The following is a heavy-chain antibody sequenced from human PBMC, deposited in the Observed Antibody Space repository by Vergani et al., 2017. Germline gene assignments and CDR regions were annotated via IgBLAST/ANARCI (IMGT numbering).Heavy chain of an antibody. J-gene: IGHJ4*02. Sequence: QVQLVQSGAEVKKPGSSVKVSCKASGGTFSSYAISWVRQAPGQGLEWIGGIIPIFGTANYAQKFQGRVTITADESTSTAYMELSSLRSEDTAVYYCARDXLRRHGGNSGVFDYWGQGTLVTVSS. D-gene: IGHD4-23*01. CDR2: IIPIFGTA. V-gene: IGHV1-69*01. CDR3: ARDXLRRHGGNSGVFDY. CDR1: GGTFSSYA.